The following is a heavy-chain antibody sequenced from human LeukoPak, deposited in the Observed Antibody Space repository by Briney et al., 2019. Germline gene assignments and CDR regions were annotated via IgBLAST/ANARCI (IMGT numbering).Heavy chain of an antibody. V-gene: IGHV3-48*03. CDR3: AELGIAMIGGV. Sequence: GGSLRLSCAAPGFTFSSYEMNWVRQAPGKGLEWVSYISSSGSTIYYADSVKGRFTISRDNAKNSLYLQMNSLRAEDTAVYYCAELGIAMIGGVWGKGTTVTISS. J-gene: IGHJ6*04. CDR1: GFTFSSYE. CDR2: ISSSGSTI. D-gene: IGHD3-10*02.